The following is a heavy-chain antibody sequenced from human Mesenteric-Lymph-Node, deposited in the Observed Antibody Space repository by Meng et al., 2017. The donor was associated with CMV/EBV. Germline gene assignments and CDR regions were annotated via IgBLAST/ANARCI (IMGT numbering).Heavy chain of an antibody. V-gene: IGHV4-59*01. D-gene: IGHD3-22*01. Sequence: SEPLSPTCTVPGCPTNSYYWDWIRQLPGKGLEWIGYIYDSGSTNYNPSLKSRVTISVDTSKNQFSLKLSSVTAADTAVYYCARHSTGHYGGFDYWGQGTLVTVSS. CDR1: GCPTNSYY. CDR3: ARHSTGHYGGFDY. J-gene: IGHJ4*02. CDR2: IYDSGST.